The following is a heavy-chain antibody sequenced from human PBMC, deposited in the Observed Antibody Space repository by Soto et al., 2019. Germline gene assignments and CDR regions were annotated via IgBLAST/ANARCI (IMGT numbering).Heavy chain of an antibody. CDR1: GFTFSSYG. CDR3: ANLVDY. Sequence: GGSLRLSTAASGFTFSSYGMHWARQAPGKGLEWVAAISYDGSKKYYADSVKGRFTISRDNSENTLYLQMNSLRTDDTAVYYCANLVDYWGQGTLVTVSS. J-gene: IGHJ4*02. V-gene: IGHV3-30*18. CDR2: ISYDGSKK.